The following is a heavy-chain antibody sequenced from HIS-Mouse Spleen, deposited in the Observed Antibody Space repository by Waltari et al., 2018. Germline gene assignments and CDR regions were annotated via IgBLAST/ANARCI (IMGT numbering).Heavy chain of an antibody. J-gene: IGHJ3*02. CDR1: GFTFSSDS. Sequence: EVQLVESGGGLVKPRGSLRLSCAASGFTFSSDSMNWVRQAPGKGLEWVSSISSSSSYIYYADSVKGRFTISRDNAKNSLYLQMNSLRAEDTAVYYCARATKLGMGAFDIWGQGTMVTVSS. V-gene: IGHV3-21*01. CDR3: ARATKLGMGAFDI. D-gene: IGHD7-27*01. CDR2: ISSSSSYI.